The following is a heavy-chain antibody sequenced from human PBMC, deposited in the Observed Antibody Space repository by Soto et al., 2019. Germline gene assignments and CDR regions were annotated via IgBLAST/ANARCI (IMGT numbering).Heavy chain of an antibody. CDR3: ARGSELLWFGDKGEGGAFDI. CDR1: GGSFSGYY. V-gene: IGHV4-34*01. J-gene: IGHJ3*02. Sequence: SETLSLTCAAYGGSFSGYYWSWIRQPPGKGLGWIGEINHSGSTNYNPSLKSRVTISVDTSKNQFSLKLSSVTAADTAVYYCARGSELLWFGDKGEGGAFDIWGQGTMVTV. CDR2: INHSGST. D-gene: IGHD3-10*01.